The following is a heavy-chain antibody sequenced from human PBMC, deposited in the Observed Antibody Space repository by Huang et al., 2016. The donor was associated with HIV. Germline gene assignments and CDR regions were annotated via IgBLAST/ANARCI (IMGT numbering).Heavy chain of an antibody. V-gene: IGHV3-23*01. D-gene: IGHD3-22*01. CDR1: GFSFSSSA. Sequence: EVHLLESGGGLVQPGGSLRLSCAASGFSFSSSAMSWVRQDPVRGLEWVSTVSNSASSRHYSDSVRGRFTISRDNSKDTLYLQMNSLRAEDTALYYCAKDLVTYDSSGSVWGQGTLVTVSS. CDR2: VSNSASSR. J-gene: IGHJ4*02. CDR3: AKDLVTYDSSGSV.